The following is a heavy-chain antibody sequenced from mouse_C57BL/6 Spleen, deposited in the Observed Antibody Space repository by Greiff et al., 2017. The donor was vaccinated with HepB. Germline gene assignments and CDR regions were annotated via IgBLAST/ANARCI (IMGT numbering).Heavy chain of an antibody. Sequence: VQLQQSGAELVRPGASVKLSCTASGFNIKDDYMHWVKQRPEQGLEWIGWIDPENGDTEYASKFQGKATITADTSSNTAYLQLSSLTSEDTAVYYCTTPTRFAYWGQGTLVTVSA. J-gene: IGHJ3*01. CDR3: TTPTRFAY. CDR2: IDPENGDT. D-gene: IGHD2-10*01. CDR1: GFNIKDDY. V-gene: IGHV14-4*01.